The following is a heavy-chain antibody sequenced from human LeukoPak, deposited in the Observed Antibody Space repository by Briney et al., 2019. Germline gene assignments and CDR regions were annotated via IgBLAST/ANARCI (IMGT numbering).Heavy chain of an antibody. CDR1: GGSISSSSYY. D-gene: IGHD2/OR15-2a*01. V-gene: IGHV4-39*01. Sequence: SETLSLTCTVSGGSISSSSYYWGWIRQPPGKGLEWIGSIYYSGSTYYNPSLKSRVTVSVDTSKNQFSLKLSSVTAADTAVYYCARRMEVYYSGSWFDPWGQGTLVTVSS. J-gene: IGHJ5*02. CDR2: IYYSGST. CDR3: ARRMEVYYSGSWFDP.